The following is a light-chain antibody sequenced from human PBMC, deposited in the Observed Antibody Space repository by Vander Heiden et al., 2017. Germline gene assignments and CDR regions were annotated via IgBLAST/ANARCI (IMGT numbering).Light chain of an antibody. Sequence: AIRMTQSPSSFSASTGDRVTITCRASQGISSYLAWYQQKPGKAPKLLIYAASTLQRGVPSRFSGSGYGKDFTLTISCRQSEDFASYYCQQYESYPSGTFGHGTKVDIK. CDR3: QQYESYPSGT. CDR2: AAS. V-gene: IGKV1-8*01. J-gene: IGKJ3*01. CDR1: QGISSY.